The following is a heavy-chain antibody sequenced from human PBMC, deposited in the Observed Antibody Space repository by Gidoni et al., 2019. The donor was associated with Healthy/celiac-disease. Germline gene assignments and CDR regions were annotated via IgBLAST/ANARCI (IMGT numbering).Heavy chain of an antibody. CDR3: ARERGGNYDSSGYDY. CDR1: GGSISSSSYY. J-gene: IGHJ4*02. Sequence: QLQLQESGPGLVKPSETLSLTRTVSGGSISSSSYYWGWIRQPPGQGLEWIGSIYYRGSTYYNPSRKSRVTIPVDTSKHQFSLKLSSVTAADTALYYCARERGGNYDSSGYDYWGQGTLVTFSS. V-gene: IGHV4-39*07. CDR2: IYYRGST. D-gene: IGHD3-22*01.